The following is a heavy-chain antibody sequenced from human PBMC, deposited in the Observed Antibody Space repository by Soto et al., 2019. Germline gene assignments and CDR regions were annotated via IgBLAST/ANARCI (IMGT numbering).Heavy chain of an antibody. V-gene: IGHV1-69*06. CDR1: GGTFGSYA. Sequence: QVQLVQSGAEVKKPGSSVKVSCKASGGTFGSYAISWVRQAPGQGLEWMGGIIPIFGTANYAQKFQGRVTITADKSTSTAYMELSCLRSEDTAVYYCARASEYQLLNYYYYYGMDVWGQGTTVTVSS. D-gene: IGHD2-2*01. J-gene: IGHJ6*02. CDR3: ARASEYQLLNYYYYYGMDV. CDR2: IIPIFGTA.